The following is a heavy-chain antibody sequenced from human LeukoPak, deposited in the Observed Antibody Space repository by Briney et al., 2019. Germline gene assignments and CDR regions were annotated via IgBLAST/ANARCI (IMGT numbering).Heavy chain of an antibody. CDR2: INHSGST. D-gene: IGHD3-3*01. CDR3: ARRQYYDFWSGCYPFDY. V-gene: IGHV4-34*01. CDR1: GGSFSGYY. J-gene: IGHJ4*02. Sequence: SETLSLTCAVYGGSFSGYYWSWIRQPPGKGLEWIGEINHSGSTNYNPSLKGRVTISVDTSKNQFSLKLSSVTAADTAVYYCARRQYYDFWSGCYPFDYWGQGTLVTVSS.